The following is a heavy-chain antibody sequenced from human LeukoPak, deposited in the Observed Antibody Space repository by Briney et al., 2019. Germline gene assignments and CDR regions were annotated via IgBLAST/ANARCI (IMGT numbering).Heavy chain of an antibody. CDR3: ARDHALGPS. V-gene: IGHV3-7*01. J-gene: IGHJ5*02. D-gene: IGHD7-27*01. CDR2: IKQDGSEK. Sequence: PGGSLRLSCAASGLTFSSYAMSWVRQAPGKGLEWVANIKQDGSEKYYVDSVKGRFTISRDNAKNSLYLQMNSLRAEDTAVYYCARDHALGPSWGQGTLVTVSS. CDR1: GLTFSSYA.